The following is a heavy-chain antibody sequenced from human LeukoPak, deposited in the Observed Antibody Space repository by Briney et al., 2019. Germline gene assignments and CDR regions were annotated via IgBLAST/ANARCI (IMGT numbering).Heavy chain of an antibody. CDR2: INHNGNVN. V-gene: IGHV3-7*03. CDR3: AKAASSSWPSYYYGMDV. Sequence: PGGSLRLSCAASGFTFSSYWMNWARQAPGKGLEWVASINHNGNVNYYVDSVKGRFTISRDNAKNSLYLQMSNLRAEDTAVYFCAKAASSSWPSYYYGMDVWGQGTTVTVSS. J-gene: IGHJ6*02. D-gene: IGHD6-13*01. CDR1: GFTFSSYW.